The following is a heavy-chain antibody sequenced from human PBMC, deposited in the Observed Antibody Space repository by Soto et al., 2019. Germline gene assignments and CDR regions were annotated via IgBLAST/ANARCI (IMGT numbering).Heavy chain of an antibody. D-gene: IGHD1-26*01. Sequence: QVQLVESGGGVVQPGRSLRLSCAASGFTFSSYGMHWVRQAPGKGLEWVAVIWYDGSNKYYADSVKGRFTISRDNSKNTRYLQMNSLRAEDTAVYYCARDRGWVGATPLDYWGQGTLVTVSS. CDR1: GFTFSSYG. CDR3: ARDRGWVGATPLDY. V-gene: IGHV3-33*01. J-gene: IGHJ4*02. CDR2: IWYDGSNK.